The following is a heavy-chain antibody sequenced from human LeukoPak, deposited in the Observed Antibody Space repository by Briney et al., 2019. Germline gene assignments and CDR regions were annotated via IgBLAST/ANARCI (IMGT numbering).Heavy chain of an antibody. V-gene: IGHV4-59*01. CDR2: IYYSGST. D-gene: IGHD3-22*01. CDR1: GGSISSYH. Sequence: SETLSLTCTVSGGSISSYHWSWLRQPPGKGLEWLGYIYYSGSTNYNPSLKSRVAISVDTSKNQFSLKLSSVTAADTAVYYCARVRYDSSGYYPGGVYFDYWGQGTLVTVSS. J-gene: IGHJ4*02. CDR3: ARVRYDSSGYYPGGVYFDY.